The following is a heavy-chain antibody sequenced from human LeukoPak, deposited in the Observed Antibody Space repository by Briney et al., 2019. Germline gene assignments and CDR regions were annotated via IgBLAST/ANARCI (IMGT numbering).Heavy chain of an antibody. CDR1: GGSFSGYY. CDR2: INHSGST. CDR3: ARGSMIVVVNGLDY. D-gene: IGHD3-22*01. Sequence: SETLSLTCAVYGGSFSGYYWSWIRQPPGEGLEWIGEINHSGSTNYNPSLKSRVTISVDTSKNQFSLKLSSVTAADTAVYYCARGSMIVVVNGLDYWGQGTLVTVSS. J-gene: IGHJ4*02. V-gene: IGHV4-34*01.